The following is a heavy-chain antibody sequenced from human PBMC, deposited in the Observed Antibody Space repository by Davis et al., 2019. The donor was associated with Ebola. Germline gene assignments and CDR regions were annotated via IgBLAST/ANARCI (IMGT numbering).Heavy chain of an antibody. CDR2: IYYSGST. CDR3: ARGQGPAYFCGAACAPGGLIDH. D-gene: IGHD3-3*01. V-gene: IGHV4-61*08. Sequence: MPSETLSLTCSVSGDSISSGGYYWSWIRQPPGKGLEWIGYIYYSGSTDYSPSLRGRVTISLDTSKNQFSLRLTSVTAADSATYYCARGQGPAYFCGAACAPGGLIDHWGQGILVTVAS. J-gene: IGHJ4*02. CDR1: GDSISSGGYY.